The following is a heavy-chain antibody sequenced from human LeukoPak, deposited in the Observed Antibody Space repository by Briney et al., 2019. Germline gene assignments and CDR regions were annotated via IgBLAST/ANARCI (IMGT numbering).Heavy chain of an antibody. V-gene: IGHV3-23*01. CDR3: AKTIRRQGDAFDI. CDR2: ISGSGGST. D-gene: IGHD1-14*01. CDR1: GFTLSSYA. Sequence: GGSLRLSCAASGFTLSSYAMSWVRQAPGKGLEWVSAISGSGGSTYYADSVKGRFTISRDNSKNTLYLQMNSLRAEDTAVYYCAKTIRRQGDAFDIWGQGTMVTVSS. J-gene: IGHJ3*02.